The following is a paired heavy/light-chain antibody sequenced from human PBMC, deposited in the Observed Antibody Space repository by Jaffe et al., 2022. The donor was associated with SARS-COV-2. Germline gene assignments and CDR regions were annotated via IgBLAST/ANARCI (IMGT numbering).Heavy chain of an antibody. CDR3: ARSGSSYGHGMDV. CDR1: GDTFSSYS. V-gene: IGHV1-69*02. CDR2: IIPILRIP. Sequence: QVQLVQSGAEVKKPGSSVKVSCKASGDTFSSYSISWVRQAPGQGLEWMGRIIPILRIPNYAQKFQGRVTITADKSTTTAYMELSSLRSEDTAVYYCARSGSSYGHGMDVWGQGTTVTVSS. J-gene: IGHJ6*02. D-gene: IGHD5-18*01.
Light chain of an antibody. V-gene: IGKV3-20*01. CDR3: QQYGGFTWT. J-gene: IGKJ1*01. CDR2: GTS. Sequence: EIVLTQSPGTLSLSPGERATLSCRASQNVSSSFLAWYQQKPGQAPRLLIYGTSSRATGIPDRFSGSGSGTDFTLTISRLEPEDFAVYYCQQYGGFTWTFGQGTKVEIK. CDR1: QNVSSSF.